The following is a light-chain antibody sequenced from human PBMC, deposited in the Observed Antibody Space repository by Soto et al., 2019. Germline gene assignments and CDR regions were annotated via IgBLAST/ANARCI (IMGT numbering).Light chain of an antibody. J-gene: IGLJ3*02. CDR2: EVT. Sequence: QSALTQPPSASGSPGQSVTISGTGTSSHVGGYNYVSWYHHHPDKAPKLMIYEVTKRPSGVHDRFSGSKSGNTASLTVSGLQAEDEGDDYCNSYAGINNVVFGGGTKLTVL. V-gene: IGLV2-8*01. CDR3: NSYAGINNVV. CDR1: SSHVGGYNY.